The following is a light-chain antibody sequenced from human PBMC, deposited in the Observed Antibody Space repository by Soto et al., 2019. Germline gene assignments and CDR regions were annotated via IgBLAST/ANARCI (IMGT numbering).Light chain of an antibody. J-gene: IGKJ2*02. V-gene: IGKV3-11*01. CDR2: DAS. Sequence: EIVLTQSPATLSLSPGERATLSCRASQSVSSYLAWYQQKPGQAPKLLIYDASNRATRIPARFSGSGSGTDFTLPLSSLQPEDFAVYYCQQRSNWPRGTFGQGTKLQIK. CDR3: QQRSNWPRGT. CDR1: QSVSSY.